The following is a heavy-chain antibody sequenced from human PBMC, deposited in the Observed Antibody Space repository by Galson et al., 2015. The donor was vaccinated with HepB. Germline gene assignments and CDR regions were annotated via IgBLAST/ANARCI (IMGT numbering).Heavy chain of an antibody. D-gene: IGHD5-18*01. Sequence: SLRLSCAASGFTFSSYGMHWVRQAPGKGLEWVAVISYDGSNKYYADSVKGRFTISRDNSKNTLYLQMNSLRAEDTAVYYCAKDMAMVTIRGDYYYYYGMDVWGQGTTVTVSS. V-gene: IGHV3-30*18. CDR3: AKDMAMVTIRGDYYYYYGMDV. J-gene: IGHJ6*02. CDR2: ISYDGSNK. CDR1: GFTFSSYG.